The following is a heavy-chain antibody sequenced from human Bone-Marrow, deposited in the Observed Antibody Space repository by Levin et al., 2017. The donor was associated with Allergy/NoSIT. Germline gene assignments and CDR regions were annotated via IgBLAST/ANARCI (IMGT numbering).Heavy chain of an antibody. CDR1: GFTFGDYA. D-gene: IGHD3-10*01. Sequence: PGGSLRLSCTASGFTFGDYAMSWVRQAPGKGLEWVGFIRSKAYGGTTEYAASVKGRFTISRDDSKSIAYLQMNSLKTEDTAVYYCTREPVDVLLWFRELAGYYMDVWGKGTTVTVSS. V-gene: IGHV3-49*04. CDR3: TREPVDVLLWFRELAGYYMDV. J-gene: IGHJ6*03. CDR2: IRSKAYGGTT.